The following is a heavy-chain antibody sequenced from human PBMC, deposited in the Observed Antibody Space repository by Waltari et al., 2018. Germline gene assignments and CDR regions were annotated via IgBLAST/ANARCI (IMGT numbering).Heavy chain of an antibody. V-gene: IGHV4-59*01. J-gene: IGHJ4*02. Sequence: QVQLQESGPGLVKPSETLSLTCTVSGGSISNYYWSWIRQPPGKGLEWIGYIYYSGSTNYNPSLKSRVTISVDTSKIQFSLKLSSVTAADTAVYYCARALTIFGVVIDYWGQGTLVTVSS. CDR1: GGSISNYY. D-gene: IGHD3-3*01. CDR2: IYYSGST. CDR3: ARALTIFGVVIDY.